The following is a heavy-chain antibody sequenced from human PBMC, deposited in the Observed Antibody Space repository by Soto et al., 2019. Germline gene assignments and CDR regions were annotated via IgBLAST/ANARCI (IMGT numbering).Heavy chain of an antibody. V-gene: IGHV2-5*02. CDR1: GFSLSTRGVG. CDR2: VFWADDK. CDR3: AHRSRGYAYYFDQ. D-gene: IGHD5-12*01. J-gene: IGHJ4*02. Sequence: QITLKESGPTLVKPTQTLTLTCSFSGFSLSTRGVGVGWIRQPPGKALEWLALVFWADDKWYSPSLRSRLTITEDTSKNQVVLTMNNMDPVDTATYYCAHRSRGYAYYFDQWGQGTLVTVSS.